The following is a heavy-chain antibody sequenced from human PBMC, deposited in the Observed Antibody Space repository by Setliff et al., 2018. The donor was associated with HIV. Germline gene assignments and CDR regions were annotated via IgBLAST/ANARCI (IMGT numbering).Heavy chain of an antibody. V-gene: IGHV4-30-4*08. D-gene: IGHD5-18*01. CDR2: IYTSGST. CDR1: GVSINRTDHY. J-gene: IGHJ4*02. CDR3: ARTRGYTYGYIDS. Sequence: SETLSLTCSVSGVSINRTDHYWGWIRQSPGKSLEWIGYIYTSGSTYYNPSLKSRVTISVDTSKNQFSLKLNSVTAADTAVYYCARTRGYTYGYIDSWAQGTLVTVSS.